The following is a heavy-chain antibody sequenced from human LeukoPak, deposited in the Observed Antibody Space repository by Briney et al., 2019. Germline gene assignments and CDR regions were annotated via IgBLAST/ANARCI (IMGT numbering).Heavy chain of an antibody. D-gene: IGHD5-12*01. CDR1: GGSFSGYY. Sequence: SETLSLTCAVYGGSFSGYYWSWIRQPPGKGLEWIGEINHSGSTNYNPSLKSRVTISVDTSKNQFSLKLSSVTAADTAVYYCARGRKWLPRPPNAFDIWGQGTMVTVSS. V-gene: IGHV4-34*01. CDR3: ARGRKWLPRPPNAFDI. J-gene: IGHJ3*02. CDR2: INHSGST.